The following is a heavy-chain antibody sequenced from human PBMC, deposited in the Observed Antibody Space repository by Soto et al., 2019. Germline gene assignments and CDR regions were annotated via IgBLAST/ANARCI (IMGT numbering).Heavy chain of an antibody. J-gene: IGHJ4*02. V-gene: IGHV3-74*01. D-gene: IGHD3-10*01. Sequence: EVQLVESGGGLVQPGGSLRLSCAVSGFTFSSFWMHWVRQAPGEGLVWVSRINTDGSSTSYADSVKGRFTISRDNAKNTRYLPMNSLRVEDTAMYYCAKRGVDTFGLSYWGQGTLVTVPS. CDR3: AKRGVDTFGLSY. CDR2: INTDGSST. CDR1: GFTFSSFW.